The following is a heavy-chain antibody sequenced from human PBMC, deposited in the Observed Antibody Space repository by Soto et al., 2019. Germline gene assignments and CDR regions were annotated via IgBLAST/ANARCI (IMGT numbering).Heavy chain of an antibody. CDR1: GYTFTRYG. J-gene: IGHJ6*02. D-gene: IGHD2-8*01. Sequence: ASVQVCCKASGYTFTRYGISWVRQAPGQGLEWMGWISGYNGDTNYAQKFQGRVSTTIDTSTTTAYMELRSLTSDDTAVYYCAKNGQPPYYYYGLDVCGQGTKVTVSS. CDR3: AKNGQPPYYYYGLDV. CDR2: ISGYNGDT. V-gene: IGHV1-18*01.